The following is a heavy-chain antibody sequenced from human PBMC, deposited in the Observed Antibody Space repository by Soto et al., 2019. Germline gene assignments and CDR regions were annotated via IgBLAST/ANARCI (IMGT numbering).Heavy chain of an antibody. CDR1: GYSFTSYC. Sequence: HGESLKISCKGSGYSFTSYCIGWVRQMPGKGLEWMGIIYPGDSDTRYSPSFQGQVTISADKSISTAYLQWSSLKASDTAMYYCARHKPFSPAHDYSKQPGYYYYYYYMDVWGKGTTVTVSS. J-gene: IGHJ6*03. V-gene: IGHV5-51*01. CDR2: IYPGDSDT. D-gene: IGHD4-4*01. CDR3: ARHKPFSPAHDYSKQPGYYYYYYYMDV.